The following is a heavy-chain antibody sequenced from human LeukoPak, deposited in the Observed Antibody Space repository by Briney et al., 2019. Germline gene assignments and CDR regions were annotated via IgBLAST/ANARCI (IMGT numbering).Heavy chain of an antibody. CDR2: IIGSGGST. CDR3: AKDRGGVLRYGMDV. Sequence: GGSLRLSCAASGFTFSSYAMSWVRQAPGKGLEWVSAIIGSGGSTDYVDSVKGRFTISGDNSKNTLDLQMNSLRAEDTAVYYCAKDRGGVLRYGMDVWGQGTTVTVSS. D-gene: IGHD3-16*01. J-gene: IGHJ6*02. CDR1: GFTFSSYA. V-gene: IGHV3-23*01.